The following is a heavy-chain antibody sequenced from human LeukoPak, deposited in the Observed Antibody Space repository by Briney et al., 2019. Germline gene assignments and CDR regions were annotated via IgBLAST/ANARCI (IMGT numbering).Heavy chain of an antibody. CDR3: ATDYYDSSGYYGTADY. CDR2: ISSSGSII. Sequence: PGGSLRLSCAASGFTFSSYEMNWVRQAPGKGLEWVSYISSSGSIIYYADSVKGRFTISRDNAKNSLYLQMNSLRAEDTAVYYCATDYYDSSGYYGTADYWGQGTLVTVSS. CDR1: GFTFSSYE. D-gene: IGHD3-22*01. V-gene: IGHV3-48*03. J-gene: IGHJ4*02.